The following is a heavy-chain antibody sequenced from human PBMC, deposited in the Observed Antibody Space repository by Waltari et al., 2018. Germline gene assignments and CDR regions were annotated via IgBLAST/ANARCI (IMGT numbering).Heavy chain of an antibody. D-gene: IGHD2-15*01. Sequence: EVQLVESGGGLVQPGRSLRLSCAASGFTFDDYAMHWVRQAPGKGLEWVSGISWNSGSIGYADSVKGRFTISRDNAKNSLYLQMNSLRAEDTALYYCAKEMLHYYYYMDVWGKGTTVTVSS. CDR2: ISWNSGSI. V-gene: IGHV3-9*01. CDR1: GFTFDDYA. CDR3: AKEMLHYYYYMDV. J-gene: IGHJ6*03.